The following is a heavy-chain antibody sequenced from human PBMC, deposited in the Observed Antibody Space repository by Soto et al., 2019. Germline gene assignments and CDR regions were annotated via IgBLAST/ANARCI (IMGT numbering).Heavy chain of an antibody. CDR2: IYHSGYTRT. V-gene: IGHV4-4*02. J-gene: IGHJ4*02. Sequence: QVQLQESGPGLVKPSGTLSLNCAVSGGSISGTNWWRWGRQPPGEGLEWIGEIYHSGYTRTNYNQSLKGRVTISLDESANRLALVLTSVADADTAVYFCASHVTMSGTRGFDYRGQGILVTAS. CDR1: GGSISGTNW. D-gene: IGHD6-13*01. CDR3: ASHVTMSGTRGFDY.